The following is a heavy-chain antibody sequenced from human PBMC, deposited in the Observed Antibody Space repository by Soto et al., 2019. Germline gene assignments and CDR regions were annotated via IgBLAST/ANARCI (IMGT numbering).Heavy chain of an antibody. Sequence: HPGGSLRLSCAASGFTFSAYEMNWVRQAPGKGLEWLSYISYSSRTIYYAESVKGRFTISRDNVKNSVYLQMKSLRAEDTAVYYCARCPTTVEMDVWGQGTTVTVSS. D-gene: IGHD4-17*01. CDR3: ARCPTTVEMDV. CDR1: GFTFSAYE. V-gene: IGHV3-48*03. CDR2: ISYSSRTI. J-gene: IGHJ6*02.